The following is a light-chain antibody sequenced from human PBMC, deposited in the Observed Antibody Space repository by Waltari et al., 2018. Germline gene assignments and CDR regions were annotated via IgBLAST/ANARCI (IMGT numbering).Light chain of an antibody. V-gene: IGLV2-8*01. CDR1: SSDFVRNTY. CDR2: EVT. CDR3: SSFADTNPFV. Sequence: QSPLTQPPTASGHPGESVTVSCTATSSDFVRNTYVSWYQQHPGKAPKLIIYEVTKRPSGVPDRFSGSKSGNTASLTVSGLQAEDEADYYCSSFADTNPFVFGTGTKVTVL. J-gene: IGLJ1*01.